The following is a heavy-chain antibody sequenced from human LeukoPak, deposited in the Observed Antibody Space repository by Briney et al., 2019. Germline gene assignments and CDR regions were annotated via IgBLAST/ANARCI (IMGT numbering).Heavy chain of an antibody. CDR2: IYTSGST. CDR3: AREVNNLAYCSSTSCYHDS. CDR1: SGSISNNY. J-gene: IGHJ4*02. V-gene: IGHV4-4*07. Sequence: SETLSLTCTVSSGSISNNYWSWIRQPAGKGLEWIGHIYTSGSTNYNPSLKSRVTMSVDTSKNHFSLKLISVTAADTAVYYCAREVNNLAYCSSTSCYHDSWGQGTLVTVSS. D-gene: IGHD2-2*01.